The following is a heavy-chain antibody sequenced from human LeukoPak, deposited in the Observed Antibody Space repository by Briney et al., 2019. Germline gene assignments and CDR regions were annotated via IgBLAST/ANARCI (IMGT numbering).Heavy chain of an antibody. CDR2: IWYDGSNK. V-gene: IGHV3-33*01. CDR1: GFTFSSYG. CDR3: ARDSSGYSSSWYGSGDYYYYGMDV. Sequence: GGSLRLSCAASGFTFSSYGMHWVRQAPGKGLEWVAVIWYDGSNKYYADSVKGRFTISRDNSKNTLYLQMNSLRAEDTAVYYCARDSSGYSSSWYGSGDYYYYGMDVWGQGTTVTVSS. J-gene: IGHJ6*02. D-gene: IGHD6-13*01.